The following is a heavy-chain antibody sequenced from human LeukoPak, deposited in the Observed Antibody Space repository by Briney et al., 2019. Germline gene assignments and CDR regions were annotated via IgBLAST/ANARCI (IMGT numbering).Heavy chain of an antibody. CDR1: GGSFSGYY. V-gene: IGHV4-34*01. J-gene: IGHJ3*02. CDR3: ARAKQQLVDDAFDI. D-gene: IGHD6-13*01. CDR2: INHSGST. Sequence: PSETLSLTCAVYGGSFSGYYWSWIRQPPGKGLEWIGEINHSGSTNYNPSLKSRVTISVDTSKNQFSLNLSSVTAADTAVYYCARAKQQLVDDAFDIWGQGTMVSVSS.